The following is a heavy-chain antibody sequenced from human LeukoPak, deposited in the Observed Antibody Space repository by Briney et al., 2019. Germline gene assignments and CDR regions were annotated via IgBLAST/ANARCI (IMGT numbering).Heavy chain of an antibody. D-gene: IGHD3-22*01. V-gene: IGHV3-30*03. CDR2: ISYDGSNK. Sequence: GRSLRLSCAASGFTFSSYGMHWVRQAPGKGLEWVAVISYDGSNKYYADSVKGRFTISRDNSKNTLYLQMNSLRAEDTAVYYCARQGSSGYYSLGWYFDYWGQGTLVTVSS. CDR3: ARQGSSGYYSLGWYFDY. CDR1: GFTFSSYG. J-gene: IGHJ4*02.